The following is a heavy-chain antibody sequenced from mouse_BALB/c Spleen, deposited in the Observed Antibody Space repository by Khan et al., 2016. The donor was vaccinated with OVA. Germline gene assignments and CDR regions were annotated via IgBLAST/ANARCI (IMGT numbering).Heavy chain of an antibody. CDR2: INPSTAYT. CDR1: GYTFINYW. V-gene: IGHV1-7*01. Sequence: VQLQESGAELAKPGASVKMSCKASGYTFINYWILWVKQRPGQGLEWIGYINPSTAYTEYNQNFKDKATLTADKSSRTAYMQLSSLTSEDSAVYYCARRGLRWDFDYWGQGTTPTVSS. CDR3: ARRGLRWDFDY. J-gene: IGHJ2*01. D-gene: IGHD1-1*01.